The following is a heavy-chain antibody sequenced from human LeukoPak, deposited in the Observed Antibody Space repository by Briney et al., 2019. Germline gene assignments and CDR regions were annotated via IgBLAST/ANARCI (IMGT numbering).Heavy chain of an antibody. D-gene: IGHD3-22*01. CDR1: GFIFSSYA. V-gene: IGHV3-23*01. Sequence: PGGSLRLSCAASGFIFSSYAMSWVRQAPGKGLEWVSGISGSGGSTYYADSVKGRFTISRDNSKNTLYLQMNSLRAEDTAVYYCAKVRSMIVVVITVSGRRAFDYWGQGTLVTVSS. CDR2: ISGSGGST. CDR3: AKVRSMIVVVITVSGRRAFDY. J-gene: IGHJ4*02.